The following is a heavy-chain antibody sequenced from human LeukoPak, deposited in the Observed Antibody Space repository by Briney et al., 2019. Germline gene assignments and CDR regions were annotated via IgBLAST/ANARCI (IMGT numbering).Heavy chain of an antibody. Sequence: GGSLRLSCAASGFTFSNHGMHWVRQAPGKGLEWVANIKQDGSEKYYVDSVKGRFTISRDNAKNSLYLQMNSLRAEDTAVYYCARVSYSGSYYERPVNFDYWGQGTLVTVSS. D-gene: IGHD1-26*01. CDR2: IKQDGSEK. J-gene: IGHJ4*02. V-gene: IGHV3-7*01. CDR1: GFTFSNHG. CDR3: ARVSYSGSYYERPVNFDY.